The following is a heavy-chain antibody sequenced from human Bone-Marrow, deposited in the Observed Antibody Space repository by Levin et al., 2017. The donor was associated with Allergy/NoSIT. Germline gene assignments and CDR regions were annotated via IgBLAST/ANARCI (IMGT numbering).Heavy chain of an antibody. V-gene: IGHV3-30*03. CDR3: TSRFGVVLIPVH. CDR1: GFTFSNYA. J-gene: IGHJ1*01. Sequence: GESLKISCAASGFTFSNYASDWVRQAPGKGLEWVARISNDGTDKKYADFVRGRFTISRDNSKNTVSLQMDSLRIEDTAVYYCTSRFGVVLIPVHWGLGALVTVSS. CDR2: ISNDGTDK. D-gene: IGHD3-16*01.